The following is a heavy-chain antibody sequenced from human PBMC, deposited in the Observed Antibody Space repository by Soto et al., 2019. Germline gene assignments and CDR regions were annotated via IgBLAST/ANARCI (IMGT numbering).Heavy chain of an antibody. Sequence: SQTLSLTCAISGDSVSSNSAAWNWIRKSPSRGLEWLGRTYYRSKWYNDYAHSVKSRITINPDTSKIQFSLQLNSVTPEDTAVYYCARSRSQTYNRFDLWGQGTLVTVS. CDR1: GDSVSSNSAA. CDR2: TYYRSKWYN. CDR3: ARSRSQTYNRFDL. V-gene: IGHV6-1*01. J-gene: IGHJ5*02.